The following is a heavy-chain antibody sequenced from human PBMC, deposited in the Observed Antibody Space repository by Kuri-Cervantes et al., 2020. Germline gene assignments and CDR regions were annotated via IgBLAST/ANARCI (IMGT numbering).Heavy chain of an antibody. CDR1: GFTFSGSA. CDR3: AVGESDAFDI. Sequence: GGSLRLSCAASGFTFSGSAMHWVRQAPGKGLEWVAVISYDGSNKYYADSVKGRFTISRDNSKNTLYLQMNSLRAEDTAVYYCAVGESDAFDIWGQGTMVTVSS. CDR2: ISYDGSNK. D-gene: IGHD4-17*01. J-gene: IGHJ3*02. V-gene: IGHV3-30-3*01.